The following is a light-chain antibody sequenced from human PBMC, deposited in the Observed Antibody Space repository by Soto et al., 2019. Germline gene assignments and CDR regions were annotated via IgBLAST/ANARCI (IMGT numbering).Light chain of an antibody. CDR2: GDN. V-gene: IGLV1-40*01. J-gene: IGLJ3*02. CDR1: SSNIGAGHD. Sequence: QPVLTQPPSVSGAPGQRVTISCTGSSSNIGAGHDVHWYQQLPERAPKLLMYGDNNRPLGVPDRSSGSKSGTSASLAITGLQAEDEADYYCQSYDSSLSASVFGGGTKVTVL. CDR3: QSYDSSLSASV.